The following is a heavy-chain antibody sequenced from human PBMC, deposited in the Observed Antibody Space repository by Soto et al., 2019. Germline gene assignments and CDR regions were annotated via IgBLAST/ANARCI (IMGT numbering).Heavy chain of an antibody. CDR3: ARDGLNYYDSSGPLAFDI. V-gene: IGHV3-33*01. CDR2: IWYDGSNK. J-gene: IGHJ3*02. Sequence: GGSLRLSCAASGFTFSSYGMHWVRQAPGKGLEWVAVIWYDGSNKYYADSVKGRFTISRDNSKNTLYLQMNSLRAEDTAVYYCARDGLNYYDSSGPLAFDIWGQGTMVTVSS. D-gene: IGHD3-22*01. CDR1: GFTFSSYG.